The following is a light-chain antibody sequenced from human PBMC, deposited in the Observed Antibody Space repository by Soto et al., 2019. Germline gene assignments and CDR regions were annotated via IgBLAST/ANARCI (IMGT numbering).Light chain of an antibody. V-gene: IGKV3-20*01. Sequence: EIVLTQSPGTLSLSPGERATLSCRASQSFSSSYLAWYQQKPGQAPRLLIYGASSRATGIPDRFSGSGSRTDFTLTISRLEPEDFALYYFHQYVTSITFGQGTRLEI. J-gene: IGKJ5*01. CDR1: QSFSSSY. CDR3: HQYVTSIT. CDR2: GAS.